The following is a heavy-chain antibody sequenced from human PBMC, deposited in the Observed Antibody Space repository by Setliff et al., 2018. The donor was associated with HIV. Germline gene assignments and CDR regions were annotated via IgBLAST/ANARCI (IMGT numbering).Heavy chain of an antibody. CDR1: GFTFSSYS. CDR2: ISSGGEIM. CDR3: VRGLAAAGGYAMDV. V-gene: IGHV3-23*01. J-gene: IGHJ6*02. Sequence: PGGSLRLSCAASGFTFSSYSMNWVRQAPGKGLEWVSAISSGGEIMFYADSVKGRFTISRDNAKNTLHLQMNSLRAEDTAVYYCVRGLAAAGGYAMDVWGQGTTVTVSS. D-gene: IGHD6-13*01.